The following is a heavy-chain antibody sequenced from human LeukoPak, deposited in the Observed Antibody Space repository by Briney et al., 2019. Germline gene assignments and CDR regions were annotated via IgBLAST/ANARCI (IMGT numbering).Heavy chain of an antibody. J-gene: IGHJ4*02. CDR3: ARGARDGALDY. V-gene: IGHV7-4-1*02. Sequence: VASVKVSCKASGYSFTSHGINWVRQAPGQGLEWMGWIDTNTGNPSYVQGFTGRFVFSLDTSVSTAYAQIISLKAEDTAVYYCARGARDGALDYWGQGTLVTVSS. CDR1: GYSFTSHG. D-gene: IGHD3-10*01. CDR2: IDTNTGNP.